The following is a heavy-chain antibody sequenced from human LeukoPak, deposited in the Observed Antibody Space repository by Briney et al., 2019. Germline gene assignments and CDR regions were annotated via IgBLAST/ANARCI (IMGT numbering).Heavy chain of an antibody. CDR3: ARAGLSGWYDY. CDR2: ISSSGSTI. V-gene: IGHV3-11*04. J-gene: IGHJ4*02. Sequence: GGSLRLSCAASGFTFSDYYMSWIRQAPGKGLEWVSYISSSGSTIYYADSVKGRFTISRDNSKNTLYLQMNSLRAEDTAVYYCARAGLSGWYDYWGQGTLVTVSS. D-gene: IGHD6-19*01. CDR1: GFTFSDYY.